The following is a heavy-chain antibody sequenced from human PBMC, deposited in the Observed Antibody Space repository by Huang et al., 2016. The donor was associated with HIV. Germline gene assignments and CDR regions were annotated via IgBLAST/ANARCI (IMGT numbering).Heavy chain of an antibody. CDR3: ARDRGQQLSPFDS. J-gene: IGHJ4*02. Sequence: EVQLVESGGGLVKPGGSLRLSCAASGFSLDSYIMYWVRQTPGKGLQWVSSISPRSSFIDYADSVKGRFSISRDNAKNSLYLQMNNLRGEDTAVYYCARDRGQQLSPFDSWGQGTLVTVSS. CDR1: GFSLDSYI. D-gene: IGHD6-13*01. V-gene: IGHV3-21*01. CDR2: ISPRSSFI.